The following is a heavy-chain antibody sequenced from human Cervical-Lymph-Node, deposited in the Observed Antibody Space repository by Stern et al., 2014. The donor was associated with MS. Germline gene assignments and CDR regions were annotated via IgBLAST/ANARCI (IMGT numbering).Heavy chain of an antibody. D-gene: IGHD3-9*01. Sequence: VQLVESGADVKKPGSSVKVSCKASGGTFSSYAISWVRQAPGQGLEWMGGIIPIFGKANYAQKFQGRVTITADESTSTAYMELSSLRSEDTAVYYCARGWSYDILTAYSYWGQGTLVTVSS. CDR1: GGTFSSYA. CDR2: IIPIFGKA. J-gene: IGHJ4*02. CDR3: ARGWSYDILTAYSY. V-gene: IGHV1-69*01.